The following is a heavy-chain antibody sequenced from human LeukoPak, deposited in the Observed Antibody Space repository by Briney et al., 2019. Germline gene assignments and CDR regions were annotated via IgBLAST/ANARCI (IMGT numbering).Heavy chain of an antibody. J-gene: IGHJ5*02. CDR1: GFTFSSYA. CDR3: ARDRVAAAGTNWFDP. V-gene: IGHV3-23*01. D-gene: IGHD6-13*01. Sequence: GGSLRLSCAASGFTFSSYAMSWVRQAPGKGLEWVSAISGSGGSTYYADSVKGRFTISRDNSKNTLYLQMNSLRAEDTAVYYCARDRVAAAGTNWFDPWGRGTLVTVSS. CDR2: ISGSGGST.